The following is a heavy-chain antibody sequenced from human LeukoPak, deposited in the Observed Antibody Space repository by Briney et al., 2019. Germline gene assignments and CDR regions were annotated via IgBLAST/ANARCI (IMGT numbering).Heavy chain of an antibody. Sequence: ASVKVSCKASGYTFTSYDITWVRQAPGQGLEWMGWMSPNSGNTGYAQKFQGRVTMTMNTSITTAYMELSSLTSEDTAVYYCARETTISPYYFDYWGRGSQVTVSP. J-gene: IGHJ4*02. V-gene: IGHV1-8*01. CDR3: ARETTISPYYFDY. CDR2: MSPNSGNT. D-gene: IGHD3-9*01. CDR1: GYTFTSYD.